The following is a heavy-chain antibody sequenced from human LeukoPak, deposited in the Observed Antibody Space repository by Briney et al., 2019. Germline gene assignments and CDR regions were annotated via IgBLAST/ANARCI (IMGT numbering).Heavy chain of an antibody. D-gene: IGHD3-10*01. CDR1: GGSVGSDNSY. CDR3: ARGYYYRT. Sequence: PSETLSLTCTVSGGSVGSDNSYWNWIRQPAGKRLEWIVRIYADGSSTYNPSLKSRVTILVDTSKNQFSLRLSSMTAADTAVYYCARGYYYRTWGLGTLVTVSS. CDR2: IYADGSS. V-gene: IGHV4-61*02. J-gene: IGHJ4*02.